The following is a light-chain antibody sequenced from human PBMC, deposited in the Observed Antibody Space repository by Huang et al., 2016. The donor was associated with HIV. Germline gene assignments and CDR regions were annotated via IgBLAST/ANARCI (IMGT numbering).Light chain of an antibody. J-gene: IGKJ1*01. V-gene: IGKV3-15*01. CDR2: GSS. CDR1: QSVFKN. Sequence: ENLMTQSPSTLSVSPGERATLSCRASQSVFKNLAWYQQKPGHAPKLLIYGSSTRAAGIPARFSGSGSGTDFTLTISSLQSEDFAVYYCQQYNTSPRTFGQGTKVEV. CDR3: QQYNTSPRT.